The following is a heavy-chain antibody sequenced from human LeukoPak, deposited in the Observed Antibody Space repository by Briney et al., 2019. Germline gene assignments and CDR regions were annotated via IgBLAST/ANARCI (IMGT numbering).Heavy chain of an antibody. CDR2: IRYSGTT. V-gene: IGHV4-31*03. CDR3: ARIPSLRYFDWLGAFDI. J-gene: IGHJ3*02. CDR1: GGSISSGTYF. D-gene: IGHD3-9*01. Sequence: SQTLSLTCTVSGGSISSGTYFWNWIRQHPGRGLEWIGYIRYSGTTYYNPSLKSRITLSVDTSKNQFSLNLSSVTAADTAVYFCARIPSLRYFDWLGAFDIWGQGTKVTVSS.